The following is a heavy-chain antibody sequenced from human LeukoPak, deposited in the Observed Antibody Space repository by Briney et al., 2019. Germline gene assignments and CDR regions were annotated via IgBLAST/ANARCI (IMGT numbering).Heavy chain of an antibody. CDR2: IYTSGST. CDR3: ARDDPDYSSGWYYFDY. Sequence: PSETLSLTCTVSGYSISSGYYWGWIRQPPGKGLEWIGSIYTSGSTNYNPSLKSRVTMSVDKTKNQFSLKLSSVTAADTAVYYCARDDPDYSSGWYYFDYWGQGTLVTVSS. CDR1: GYSISSGYY. J-gene: IGHJ4*02. V-gene: IGHV4-38-2*02. D-gene: IGHD6-19*01.